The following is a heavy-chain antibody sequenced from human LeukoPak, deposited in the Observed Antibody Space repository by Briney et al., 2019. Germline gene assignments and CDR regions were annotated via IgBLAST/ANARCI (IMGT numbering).Heavy chain of an antibody. J-gene: IGHJ1*01. D-gene: IGHD6-19*01. CDR3: ARSVAAPLAEYFQV. CDR1: GYDFRTYW. Sequence: GGSLQISSQTSGYDFRTYWIGWVRPMAGKGVEWMGNIYPDDSDTKYSPSFQGQVTISADKSSRTTYQQWTNVTASDTAMYYCARSVAAPLAEYFQVWGQGTLVTVSA. V-gene: IGHV5-51*01. CDR2: IYPDDSDT.